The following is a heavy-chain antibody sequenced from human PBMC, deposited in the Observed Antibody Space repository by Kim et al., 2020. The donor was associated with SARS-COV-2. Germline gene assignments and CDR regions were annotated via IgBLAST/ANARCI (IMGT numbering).Heavy chain of an antibody. D-gene: IGHD2-8*02. Sequence: GGSLRLSCVGSGCNFDTYEVSWVRQAPGKGLEWISYISTASRTAFYADSVRGRFTISRDNANSSLFLQMDSLRVEDTAVYSCVTDPGLFADWGQGTLVTV. J-gene: IGHJ4*02. CDR3: VTDPGLFAD. V-gene: IGHV3-48*03. CDR2: ISTASRTA. CDR1: GCNFDTYE.